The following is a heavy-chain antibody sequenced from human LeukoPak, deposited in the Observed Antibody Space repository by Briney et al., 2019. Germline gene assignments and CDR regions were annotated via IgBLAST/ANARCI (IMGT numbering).Heavy chain of an antibody. Sequence: GGSLRLSCAPSGFTFSSYEMNWVRQAPGKGLEWVSYISSSGSTIYYADSVKGRFTISRDNAKNSLYLQMNSLRAEDTAVYYCAKEMATIRAFDFWGQGTMVTVS. CDR3: AKEMATIRAFDF. CDR1: GFTFSSYE. CDR2: ISSSGSTI. D-gene: IGHD5-24*01. J-gene: IGHJ3*01. V-gene: IGHV3-48*03.